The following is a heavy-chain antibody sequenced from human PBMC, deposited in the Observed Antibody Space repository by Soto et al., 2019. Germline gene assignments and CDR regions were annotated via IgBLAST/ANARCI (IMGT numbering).Heavy chain of an antibody. CDR2: IIPIFGTA. CDR3: ARKLGILEVGANSFDI. V-gene: IGHV1-69*01. Sequence: QVQLVQSGAEVKKPGSSVKVSCKASGGTFSSYAISWVRQAPGQGLEWMGGIIPIFGTANYAQKFQGRVTITADESTSTAYMELSSLRAEDTAVYYCARKLGILEVGANSFDIWGQGTMVTVSS. CDR1: GGTFSSYA. J-gene: IGHJ3*02. D-gene: IGHD7-27*01.